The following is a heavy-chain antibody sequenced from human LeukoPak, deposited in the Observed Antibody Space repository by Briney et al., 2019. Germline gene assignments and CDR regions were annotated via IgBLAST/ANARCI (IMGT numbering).Heavy chain of an antibody. CDR3: AKDPTHYRVWDYYETIGLSY. CDR2: IRYDGGNK. D-gene: IGHD3-22*01. J-gene: IGHJ4*02. CDR1: GFSFSSYG. Sequence: PGGSLRLSCLASGFSFSSYGMRWVRQAPGKGLEWVTFIRYDGGNKYYADSVKGRFTISRDNSKNTLNLHMNSLRAEDTAVYYCAKDPTHYRVWDYYETIGLSYWGQGTLVTVSS. V-gene: IGHV3-30*02.